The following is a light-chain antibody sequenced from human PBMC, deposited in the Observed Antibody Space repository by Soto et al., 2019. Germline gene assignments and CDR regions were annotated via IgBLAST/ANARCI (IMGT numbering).Light chain of an antibody. J-gene: IGLJ2*01. CDR2: LNSDGSH. CDR3: QTWGTGVV. Sequence: QSVLTQSPSASASLGASVKLTCTLSSGHSSYAISWHQQQPEKGPRYLMKLNSDGSHSKGDGIPDRFSGSSSGAERYLNISSLQSEDEADYYGQTWGTGVVFGGGTKLTVL. CDR1: SGHSSYA. V-gene: IGLV4-69*01.